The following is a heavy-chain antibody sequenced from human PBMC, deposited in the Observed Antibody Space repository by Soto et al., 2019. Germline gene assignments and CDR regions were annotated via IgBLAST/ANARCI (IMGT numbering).Heavy chain of an antibody. Sequence: QVTLKESGPVLVKPTETLTLTCTVSAFSLRSARMGVSWIRQPPGKALEWLAHIFPNDKRSYRTYLRSRLTISKDTSKSQVVIKMTNMDPEDTATYFCVRMESRIAADWGQGTLVTVSS. D-gene: IGHD6-25*01. CDR3: VRMESRIAAD. V-gene: IGHV2-26*02. CDR2: IFPNDKR. J-gene: IGHJ4*02. CDR1: AFSLRSARMG.